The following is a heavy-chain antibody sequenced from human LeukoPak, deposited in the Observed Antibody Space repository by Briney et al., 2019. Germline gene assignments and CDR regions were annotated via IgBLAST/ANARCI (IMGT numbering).Heavy chain of an antibody. D-gene: IGHD6-19*01. CDR3: ARGFRQWLAPFDY. Sequence: SETLSLTCTVSGGSISSYYWTWIRQPAGKGLEWIGRIYSTGNTNYNPSLKSRVTISVDTSKNQFSLKLSSVTAADTAVYYCARGFRQWLAPFDYWGQGTLVTVSS. J-gene: IGHJ4*02. V-gene: IGHV4-4*07. CDR2: IYSTGNT. CDR1: GGSISSYY.